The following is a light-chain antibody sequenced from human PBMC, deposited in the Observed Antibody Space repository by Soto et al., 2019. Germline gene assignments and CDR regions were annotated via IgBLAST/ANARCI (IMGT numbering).Light chain of an antibody. J-gene: IGKJ1*01. CDR2: ATS. Sequence: DTQMTQSPSSLSASVGDRISITCRASQTVSTYLNWYQQKAGQAPTLLISATSTLQSGVPSRFSGSGSGTEFTLTITSLQPEDFATDYCQQTYTTPRTFGQGTKVAFK. V-gene: IGKV1-39*01. CDR1: QTVSTY. CDR3: QQTYTTPRT.